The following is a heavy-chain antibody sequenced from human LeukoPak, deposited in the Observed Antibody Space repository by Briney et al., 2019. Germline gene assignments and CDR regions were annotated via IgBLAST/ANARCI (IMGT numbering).Heavy chain of an antibody. V-gene: IGHV3-23*01. Sequence: AGGSLRLSCEASGFTFSSYAMTWVRQVPEKGLEWVSAISDNGATYHADSVRGRFTISRDNSKNTLYLQMNSLRVEDTAIHYCAKAILRSCSGASCYPLDYWGQGTLVTVSS. CDR1: GFTFSSYA. CDR2: ISDNGAT. J-gene: IGHJ4*02. D-gene: IGHD2-15*01. CDR3: AKAILRSCSGASCYPLDY.